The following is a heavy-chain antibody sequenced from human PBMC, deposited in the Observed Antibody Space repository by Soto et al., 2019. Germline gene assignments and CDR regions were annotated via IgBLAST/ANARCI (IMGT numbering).Heavy chain of an antibody. Sequence: DVQLVESGGGLVQPGGSLRLSCVTSGFTFKLYYMHWVRQSPVRGLEWVSVITRDGSGTQYADSVRGRFTMSRDNDKNTLYLQLNSLRAEDTAVYYCARFGDYVMWVQGTLVTVSS. D-gene: IGHD4-17*01. J-gene: IGHJ4*02. V-gene: IGHV3-74*03. CDR2: ITRDGSGT. CDR1: GFTFKLYY. CDR3: ARFGDYVM.